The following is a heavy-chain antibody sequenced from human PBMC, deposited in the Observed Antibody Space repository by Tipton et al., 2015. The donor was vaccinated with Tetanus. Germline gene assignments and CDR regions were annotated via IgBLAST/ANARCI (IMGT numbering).Heavy chain of an antibody. Sequence: QLVQSGAEVKKPGSSVKVSCEASGGTFRSYAISWVRQAPGQGLEWMGGITPIFGTANYAQKFQGRVTITADESTSIVYMELSGLRSDDTAIYYCAREGIRLAANPYVYWGQGTLVTVSS. V-gene: IGHV1-69*01. CDR1: GGTFRSYA. J-gene: IGHJ1*01. CDR3: AREGIRLAANPYVY. CDR2: ITPIFGTA. D-gene: IGHD6-19*01.